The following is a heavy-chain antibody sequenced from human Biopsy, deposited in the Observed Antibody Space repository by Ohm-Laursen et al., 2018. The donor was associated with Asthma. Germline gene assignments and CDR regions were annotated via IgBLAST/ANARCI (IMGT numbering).Heavy chain of an antibody. J-gene: IGHJ6*02. Sequence: SLRPSCAASGFTLTTYAIRWVRQAPGKGLEWVAVISYDGSTKYSADSVKGRFIVSRDISKNILSLQMNSLRPEDTAVYYCARDVVWFREVGGMDVWGQGTTVTVSS. D-gene: IGHD3-10*01. CDR3: ARDVVWFREVGGMDV. CDR2: ISYDGSTK. V-gene: IGHV3-30*03. CDR1: GFTLTTYA.